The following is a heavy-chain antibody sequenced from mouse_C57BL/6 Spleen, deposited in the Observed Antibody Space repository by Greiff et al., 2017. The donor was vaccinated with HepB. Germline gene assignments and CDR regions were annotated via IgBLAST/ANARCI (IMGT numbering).Heavy chain of an antibody. Sequence: EVQLQQSGPELVKPGASVKISCKASGYTFTDYYMNWVKQSHGKSLEWIGDINPNNGGTSYNQKFKGKATLTVDKSSSTAYMELRNLTSEDSAVYNCARGGYGNTLGYDWGHGTTLTVSS. J-gene: IGHJ2*01. CDR2: INPNNGGT. D-gene: IGHD2-1*01. V-gene: IGHV1-26*01. CDR3: ARGGYGNTLGYD. CDR1: GYTFTDYY.